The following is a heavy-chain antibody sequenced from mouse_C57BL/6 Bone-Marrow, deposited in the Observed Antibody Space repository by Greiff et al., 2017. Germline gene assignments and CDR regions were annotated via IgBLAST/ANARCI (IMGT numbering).Heavy chain of an antibody. CDR1: GFTFSSYA. CDR3: ARDRGDYFDV. J-gene: IGHJ1*03. Sequence: EVQGVESGGGLVKPGGSLKLSCAASGFTFSSYAMSWVRQTPEKRLEWVATISDGGSYTYYPDNVQGRFTISRDNAKNNLYLQMSHLKSEDTAMYYCARDRGDYFDVWGTGTTVTVSS. CDR2: ISDGGSYT. D-gene: IGHD3-3*01. V-gene: IGHV5-4*01.